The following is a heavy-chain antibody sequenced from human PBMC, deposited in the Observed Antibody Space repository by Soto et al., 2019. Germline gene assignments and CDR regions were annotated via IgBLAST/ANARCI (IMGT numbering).Heavy chain of an antibody. CDR3: AKENGYSSSWFEFDY. V-gene: IGHV1-58*01. D-gene: IGHD6-13*01. Sequence: GASVKVSCKASGFTFTNSAVQWVRQARGQRLEWIGWIVVGSGNTNYAQKFQERVTITRDNSKNTLYLQMNSLRAEDTAVYYCAKENGYSSSWFEFDYWGQGTLVTVSS. J-gene: IGHJ4*02. CDR1: GFTFTNSA. CDR2: IVVGSGNT.